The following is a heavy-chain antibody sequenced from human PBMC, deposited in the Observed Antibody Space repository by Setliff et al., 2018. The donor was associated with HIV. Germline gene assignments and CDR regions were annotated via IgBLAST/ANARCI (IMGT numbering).Heavy chain of an antibody. V-gene: IGHV3-53*01. Sequence: PGGSLRLSCAASGFSVSSNYMSWVRQAPGGGLEWVSILYAAGNTYYADSVMGRFTISRDYSKNTLYLQMNSLRAEDTAVYHCARSPQGGYFDYWGQGTLVTVSS. J-gene: IGHJ4*03. CDR2: LYAAGNT. CDR1: GFSVSSNY. CDR3: ARSPQGGYFDY.